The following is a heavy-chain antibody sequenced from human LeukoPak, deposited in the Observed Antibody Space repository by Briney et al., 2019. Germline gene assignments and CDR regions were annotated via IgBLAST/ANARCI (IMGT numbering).Heavy chain of an antibody. CDR3: AKDVGKWESLHFFDY. Sequence: GGSLRLSCAASGNYWMHWVRQAPGKGLEWISGISGSGASTYYADSVTGRFTISRDNSRNTLYLQMNSLRGDDTAVYYCAKDVGKWESLHFFDYWGQGTLVTVSS. J-gene: IGHJ4*02. CDR1: GNYW. V-gene: IGHV3-23*01. D-gene: IGHD1-26*01. CDR2: ISGSGAST.